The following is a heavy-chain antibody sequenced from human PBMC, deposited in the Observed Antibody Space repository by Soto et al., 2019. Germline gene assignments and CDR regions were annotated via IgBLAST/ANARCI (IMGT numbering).Heavy chain of an antibody. CDR1: GFTFSSYG. V-gene: IGHV3-30*18. D-gene: IGHD2-2*01. Sequence: VGSLRLSCAASGFTFSSYGMHWVRQAPGKGLEWVAVISYDGSNKYYADSVKGRFTISRDNSKNTLYLQMNSLRAEDTAVYYCAKGPYCSSTSCYDDAFDIWGQGTMVTVSS. J-gene: IGHJ3*02. CDR2: ISYDGSNK. CDR3: AKGPYCSSTSCYDDAFDI.